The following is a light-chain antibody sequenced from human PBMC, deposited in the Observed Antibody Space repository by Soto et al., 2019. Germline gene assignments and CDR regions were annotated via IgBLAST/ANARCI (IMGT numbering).Light chain of an antibody. CDR1: QSISSY. CDR3: QQSYSTPIT. V-gene: IGKV1-39*01. J-gene: IGKJ5*01. CDR2: AAS. Sequence: DIPLTQSPSSLSASLGDRVTITCGASQSISSYLNWYQQKPGKAPKLLIYAASSLQSGVPSRFSGSGSGTDFTLTISSLQPEDFATYYCQQSYSTPITFGQGTRLEIK.